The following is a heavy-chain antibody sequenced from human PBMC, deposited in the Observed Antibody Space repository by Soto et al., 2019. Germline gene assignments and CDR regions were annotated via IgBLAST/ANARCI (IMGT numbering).Heavy chain of an antibody. J-gene: IGHJ3*02. CDR2: ISSSGSTI. D-gene: IGHD3-10*01. CDR3: ARPMVRGVMPDAFDI. V-gene: IGHV3-11*01. CDR1: GFTFSDYY. Sequence: QVQLVESGGGLVKPGGSLRLSCAASGFTFSDYYMSWIRQAPGKGLEWVSYISSSGSTIYYADSVKGRFTISRDNAKNALYVQMNSLRAEDTAVYYCARPMVRGVMPDAFDIWGQGTMVTVSS.